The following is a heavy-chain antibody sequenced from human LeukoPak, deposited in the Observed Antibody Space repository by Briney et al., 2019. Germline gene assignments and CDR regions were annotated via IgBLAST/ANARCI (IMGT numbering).Heavy chain of an antibody. CDR3: TGELGCSGCSCYPDY. D-gene: IGHD2-15*01. Sequence: GASVKVSCKASGYTFSGYYIHWVRQAPGQGLEWMGWTNPKSGGTNYAQKFQGRVTMTRDTSITTAYMELSRLRSDDTAVYYCTGELGCSGCSCYPDYWGQGTLVTVSS. V-gene: IGHV1-2*02. J-gene: IGHJ4*02. CDR2: TNPKSGGT. CDR1: GYTFSGYY.